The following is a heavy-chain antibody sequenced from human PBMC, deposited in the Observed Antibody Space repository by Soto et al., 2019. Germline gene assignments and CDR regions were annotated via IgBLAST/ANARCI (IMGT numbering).Heavy chain of an antibody. CDR3: ARDPTSSSWGNWYFDL. CDR1: GGSISSGDYY. Sequence: QVQLQESGPGLVKPSQTLSLTCTVSGGSISSGDYYWSWIRQPPGKGLEWIGYIYYSGSTYYNPSLKSRVTISVDTSKNQCSLKLSSVTAADTAVYYCARDPTSSSWGNWYFDLWGRGTLVTVSS. J-gene: IGHJ2*01. V-gene: IGHV4-30-4*01. CDR2: IYYSGST. D-gene: IGHD6-13*01.